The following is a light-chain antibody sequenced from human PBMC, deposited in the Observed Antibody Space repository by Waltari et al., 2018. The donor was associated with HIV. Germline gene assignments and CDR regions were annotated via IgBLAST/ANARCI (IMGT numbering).Light chain of an antibody. V-gene: IGLV1-40*01. CDR2: GNS. Sequence: QSVLTQPPSVSGAPGQRVTISCTGSSSNIGAGYDVHWYQQLPGTAPKLLIYGNSNRPSGFPDRFAGPKSGTSAFLAITGLQAEDEADYYCQSYDSSLSGVVFGGGTKLTVL. J-gene: IGLJ2*01. CDR3: QSYDSSLSGVV. CDR1: SSNIGAGYD.